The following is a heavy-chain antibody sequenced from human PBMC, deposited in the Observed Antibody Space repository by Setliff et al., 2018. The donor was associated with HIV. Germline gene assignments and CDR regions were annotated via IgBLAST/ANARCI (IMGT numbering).Heavy chain of an antibody. CDR3: AKDGDCSNWDYDAFDI. V-gene: IGHV3-30*02. J-gene: IGHJ3*02. Sequence: LRLSCAASGFTFSAHGMHWVRQAPGKGLEWVAFINYDESYEYYADSVKGRVTISRDNSKNTVDLQMNSLRAEDTAVYYCAKDGDCSNWDYDAFDIWGQGTMVTVSS. CDR1: GFTFSAHG. D-gene: IGHD1-7*01. CDR2: INYDESYE.